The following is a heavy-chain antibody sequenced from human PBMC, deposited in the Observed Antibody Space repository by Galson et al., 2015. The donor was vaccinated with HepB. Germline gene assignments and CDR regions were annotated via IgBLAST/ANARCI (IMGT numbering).Heavy chain of an antibody. J-gene: IGHJ6*02. D-gene: IGHD2-15*01. CDR2: VHSSGNA. CDR1: GASISGQF. V-gene: IGHV4-4*07. CDR3: ATDAVEFFFDYIGGSIPNYNYALDV. Sequence: SETLSLTCSFSGASISGQFCNWVRQPAGMGLEWIGRVHSSGNAHYSPSFKSRVIMSVDTSKKEFSLKLNSVTAADTATYYCATDAVEFFFDYIGGSIPNYNYALDVWGQGTTVTVSS.